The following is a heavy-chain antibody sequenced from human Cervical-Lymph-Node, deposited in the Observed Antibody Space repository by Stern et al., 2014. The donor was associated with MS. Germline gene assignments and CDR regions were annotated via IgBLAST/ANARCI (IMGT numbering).Heavy chain of an antibody. Sequence: QLVQSGAEVKKPGASVKVSCKASGYTFPTYGFNWVRQAPGQGLAWVGWISGNSGYTNYAPKLQGRVSMTTNTSTLTAYMELRNLRSDDTAVYYCVYTSSLGGVLFEYWGQGSLVTVSS. CDR3: VYTSSLGGVLFEY. D-gene: IGHD6-6*01. CDR2: ISGNSGYT. V-gene: IGHV1-18*01. J-gene: IGHJ4*02. CDR1: GYTFPTYG.